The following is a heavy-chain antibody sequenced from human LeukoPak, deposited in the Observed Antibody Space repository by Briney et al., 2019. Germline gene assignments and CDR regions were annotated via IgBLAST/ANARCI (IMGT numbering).Heavy chain of an antibody. J-gene: IGHJ4*02. CDR2: ISYDGSNK. Sequence: PGRSLRLSCAASGFTFSSYAMHWVRQAPGKGLEWVAVISYDGSNKYYADSVKGRFTISRDNSKNTLYLQMNSLRAEDTAVYYCAKDRSYYYGSGSSFDYWGQGTLVTVSS. CDR1: GFTFSSYA. CDR3: AKDRSYYYGSGSSFDY. V-gene: IGHV3-30*04. D-gene: IGHD3-10*01.